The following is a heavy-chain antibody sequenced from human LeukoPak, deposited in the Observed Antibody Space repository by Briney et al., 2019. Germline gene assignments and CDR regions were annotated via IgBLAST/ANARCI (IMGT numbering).Heavy chain of an antibody. CDR3: AKGPTVTTSKTLFDP. J-gene: IGHJ5*02. D-gene: IGHD4-17*01. CDR1: GFTFSSYA. CDR2: ISGSGGST. V-gene: IGHV3-23*01. Sequence: PGGSLRLSCAASGFTFSSYAMSWVRQAPGKGLEWVSAISGSGGSTYYADSVKGRFTISRDNSKNTLYLQMNSLRAEDTAVYYCAKGPTVTTSKTLFDPWGQGTLVTVSS.